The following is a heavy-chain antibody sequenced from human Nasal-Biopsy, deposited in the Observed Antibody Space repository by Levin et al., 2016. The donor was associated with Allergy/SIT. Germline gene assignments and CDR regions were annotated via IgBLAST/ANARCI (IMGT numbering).Heavy chain of an antibody. CDR1: GYNYITFW. J-gene: IGHJ4*02. V-gene: IGHV5-10-1*01. Sequence: GESLKISCKGSGYNYITFWISWVRQMPGKGLEWMGRIDPSDSYPTYSPSFQGHVFFSADKSINTAYLHWSSLRASDSAMYYCARQLYGGPQLWYLYDYWGQGTLVTVPS. CDR2: IDPSDSYP. CDR3: ARQLYGGPQLWYLYDY. D-gene: IGHD5-18*01.